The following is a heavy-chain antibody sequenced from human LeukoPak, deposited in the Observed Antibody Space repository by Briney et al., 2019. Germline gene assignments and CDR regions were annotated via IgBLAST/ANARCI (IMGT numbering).Heavy chain of an antibody. V-gene: IGHV3-15*01. CDR1: GFTFNNAW. CDR3: TTDQSVRDRSGYESSSN. CDR2: IKNTPSGGTP. J-gene: IGHJ1*01. D-gene: IGHD5-12*01. Sequence: GGSLRLSWVGSGFTFNNAWISWVLQAPGKGLEGGFHIKNTPSGGTPDCAAPVKGRFTISRDDSRNTLFLQLNSLKTEDTAVYYCTTDQSVRDRSGYESSSNWGQGTLVTVSS.